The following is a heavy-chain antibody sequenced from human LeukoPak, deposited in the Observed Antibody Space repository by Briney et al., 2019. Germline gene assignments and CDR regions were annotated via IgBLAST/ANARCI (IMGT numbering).Heavy chain of an antibody. Sequence: GGSLRLSCAASGFTFSSYGMHWARQAPGKGLEWVAVIWYDGSNKYYADSVKGRFTISRDNSKNTLYLQMNSLRAEDTAVYYCAREEQQLVTLFDYWGQGTLVTVSS. J-gene: IGHJ4*02. CDR2: IWYDGSNK. CDR1: GFTFSSYG. D-gene: IGHD6-13*01. CDR3: AREEQQLVTLFDY. V-gene: IGHV3-33*01.